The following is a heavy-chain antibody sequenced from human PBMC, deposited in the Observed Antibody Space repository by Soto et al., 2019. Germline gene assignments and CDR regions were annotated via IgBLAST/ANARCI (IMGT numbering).Heavy chain of an antibody. D-gene: IGHD6-19*01. Sequence: SETLSLTCTVSGGSISSSSYYWGWIRKPPGKGLEWMGSIYYSGSTYYNPSLKSRVTISVDTSKNQFSLKLSSVTAADTAVYYCATTYSSGWSTYYYYYYGMDVWGQGTTVTVSS. J-gene: IGHJ6*02. CDR2: IYYSGST. CDR3: ATTYSSGWSTYYYYYYGMDV. V-gene: IGHV4-39*01. CDR1: GGSISSSSYY.